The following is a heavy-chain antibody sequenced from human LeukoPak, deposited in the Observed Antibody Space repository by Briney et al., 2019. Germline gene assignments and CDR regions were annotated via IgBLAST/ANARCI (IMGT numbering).Heavy chain of an antibody. D-gene: IGHD3-10*01. CDR1: GFTFSSYA. CDR2: ISYDGSNK. V-gene: IGHV3-30*04. Sequence: GGSLRLSCAASGFTFSSYAMHWVRQAPGKGLEWVAVISYDGSNKYYADSVKGRFTTSRDNSKNTLYLQMNSLRAEDTAVYYCAKEAVGYYYGSGTNYYYYYMDVWGKGTTVTISS. CDR3: AKEAVGYYYGSGTNYYYYYMDV. J-gene: IGHJ6*03.